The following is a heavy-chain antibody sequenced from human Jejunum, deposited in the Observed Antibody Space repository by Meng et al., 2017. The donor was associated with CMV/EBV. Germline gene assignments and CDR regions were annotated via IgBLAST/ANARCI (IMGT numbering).Heavy chain of an antibody. D-gene: IGHD2-2*01. CDR2: ISIVSDTI. CDR1: GFTFSSHN. V-gene: IGHV3-48*04. J-gene: IGHJ4*02. CDR3: VSRSCSSISCHFDQ. Sequence: SGFTFSSHNMNWVRQAPGKGLEWFSYISIVSDTIYYADSVKGRFTISRDNANNLLSLQMNSLRAEDTAVYYCVSRSCSSISCHFDQWGQGTLVTVSS.